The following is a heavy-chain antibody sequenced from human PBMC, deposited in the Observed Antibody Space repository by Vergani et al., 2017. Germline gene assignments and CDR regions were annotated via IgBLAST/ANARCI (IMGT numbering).Heavy chain of an antibody. V-gene: IGHV4-59*01. D-gene: IGHD6-25*01. Sequence: QVQLQESGPGLVKPSETLSLTCTVSGGSISSYYWSWIRQPPGKGLEWIGYIYYSGSTNYNPSLKSRVTISVDTSKNQFSLKLSSVTAADTAAYYCARGDSSEDPRYYYYYMDVWGKGTTVTVSS. CDR2: IYYSGST. J-gene: IGHJ6*03. CDR1: GGSISSYY. CDR3: ARGDSSEDPRYYYYYMDV.